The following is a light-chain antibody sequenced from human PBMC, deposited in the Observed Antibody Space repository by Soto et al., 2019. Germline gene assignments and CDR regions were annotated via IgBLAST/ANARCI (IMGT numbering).Light chain of an antibody. J-gene: IGLJ2*01. CDR1: SSNIGSNT. V-gene: IGLV1-44*01. CDR3: AAWDGSLNGWV. Sequence: LTQAPSASGTPGQRVTISCSGSSSNIGSNTVSWYQQVPGTAPKLLIYSNDQRPSGVPDRFSGSKSGTSASLAIGGLQSEDEADYYCAAWDGSLNGWVFGGGTQLTVL. CDR2: SND.